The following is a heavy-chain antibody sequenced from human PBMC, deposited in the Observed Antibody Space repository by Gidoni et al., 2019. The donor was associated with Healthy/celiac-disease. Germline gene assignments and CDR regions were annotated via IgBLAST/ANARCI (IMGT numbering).Heavy chain of an antibody. CDR1: GFTFSSYS. D-gene: IGHD1-1*01. Sequence: EVQLVESGGGLVKPGGSLRLSCAASGFTFSSYSMNWVRQAPGKGLEWVSSISSSSSYIYYADSVKGRFTISRDNAKNSLYLQMNSLRAEDTAVYYCARDGKGLYYMDVWGKGTTVTVSS. V-gene: IGHV3-21*01. CDR3: ARDGKGLYYMDV. CDR2: ISSSSSYI. J-gene: IGHJ6*03.